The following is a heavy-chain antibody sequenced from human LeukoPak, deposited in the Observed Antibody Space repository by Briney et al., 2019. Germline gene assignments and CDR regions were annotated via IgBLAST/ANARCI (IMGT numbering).Heavy chain of an antibody. CDR3: TRDSGSYSSSCRFDS. Sequence: PSQTLSLTCAISGDSVPSNSAAWNWIRQSPSRGLEWLGRTYYNSKWYNDYAVSVKSRITINPDTSENQFSLQLNSVTPEDTAVYYCTRDSGSYSSSCRFDSWGQGTLVTVSS. D-gene: IGHD6-6*01. V-gene: IGHV6-1*01. CDR2: TYYNSKWYN. J-gene: IGHJ4*02. CDR1: GDSVPSNSAA.